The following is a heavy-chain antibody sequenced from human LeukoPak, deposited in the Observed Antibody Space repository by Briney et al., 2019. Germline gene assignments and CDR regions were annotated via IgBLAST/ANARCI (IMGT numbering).Heavy chain of an antibody. Sequence: SVKVSCKASGGTFSSYAINWVRQAPGQGLEWMGGIIPIFGTANYAQKFQGRVTITADESTSTAYMELSSLRSEDTAVYYCARCRYYYDSSGYYYPDYWGQGTLVTVSS. CDR2: IIPIFGTA. D-gene: IGHD3-22*01. V-gene: IGHV1-69*13. J-gene: IGHJ4*02. CDR1: GGTFSSYA. CDR3: ARCRYYYDSSGYYYPDY.